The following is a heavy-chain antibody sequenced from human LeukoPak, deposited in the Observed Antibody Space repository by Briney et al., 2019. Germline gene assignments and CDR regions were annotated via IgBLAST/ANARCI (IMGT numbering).Heavy chain of an antibody. CDR3: VRGTHCSSTSCLGGIDP. CDR2: ITPNSGNT. V-gene: IGHV1-8*03. CDR1: GYTFTSYD. D-gene: IGHD2-2*01. Sequence: EASVKVSCKASGYTFTSYDINWVRRATGQGLEWMGWITPNSGNTGYAQQFQGRVLITRDTSISTAYMELSSLRSEDTAVYYCVRGTHCSSTSCLGGIDPWGQGTLVTVSS. J-gene: IGHJ5*02.